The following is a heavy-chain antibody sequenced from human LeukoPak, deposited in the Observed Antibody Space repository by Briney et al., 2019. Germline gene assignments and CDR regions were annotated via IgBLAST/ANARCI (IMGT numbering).Heavy chain of an antibody. CDR2: IVVGSDIS. CDR3: AADRFQLDPFYFNS. D-gene: IGHD1-1*01. V-gene: IGHV1-58*02. Sequence: SVKVSCKASGLTFTASAMQWVRQARGQRLEWIGRIVVGSDISIYAQKFQERVTITRDVSTSTVYMEMSSLNSDDTAVYYCAADRFQLDPFYFNSWGQGTLVTVSS. J-gene: IGHJ4*02. CDR1: GLTFTASA.